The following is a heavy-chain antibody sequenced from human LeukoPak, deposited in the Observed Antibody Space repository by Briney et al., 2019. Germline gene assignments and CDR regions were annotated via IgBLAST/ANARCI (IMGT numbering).Heavy chain of an antibody. V-gene: IGHV3-30*03. J-gene: IGHJ4*02. Sequence: GGSLRLSCAASGFTFTNYGMHWVRQAPGKGLEWVAFITYDGYYKYYSDSVKGRFTTFSDTSKNTLYLQMNSLRAEDTAVYYCARDLSPVVRASPMGYWGQGTPVTVSS. CDR1: GFTFTNYG. CDR3: ARDLSPVVRASPMGY. CDR2: ITYDGYYK. D-gene: IGHD3-10*01.